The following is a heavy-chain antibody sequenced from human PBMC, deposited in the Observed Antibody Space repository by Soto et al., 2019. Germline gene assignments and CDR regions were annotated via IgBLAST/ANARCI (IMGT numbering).Heavy chain of an antibody. CDR3: ARDGTFDYSHSWFDP. Sequence: SETLSLTCTVSGGSISRYYWSWIRQPPGKGLEWIGYIYYSGSTNYNPSLKNRVTISVDTSKNQFSLKMSSVTAVDTAVYYCARDGTFDYSHSWFDPWGQGTLVTVSS. J-gene: IGHJ5*02. CDR1: GGSISRYY. D-gene: IGHD4-4*01. CDR2: IYYSGST. V-gene: IGHV4-59*01.